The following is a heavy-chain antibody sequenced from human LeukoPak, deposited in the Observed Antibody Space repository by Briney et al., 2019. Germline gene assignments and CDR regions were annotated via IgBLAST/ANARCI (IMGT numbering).Heavy chain of an antibody. CDR1: GFTFSDYY. CDR3: ARHTVTTGGPGLSRVYFDY. V-gene: IGHV3-11*04. J-gene: IGHJ4*02. CDR2: ISSSGSTI. D-gene: IGHD4-11*01. Sequence: GGSLRLSCAASGFTFSDYYMSWIRQAPRKGLEWVSYISSSGSTIYYADSVKGRFTISRDNAKNSLYLQMNSLRAEDTAVYYCARHTVTTGGPGLSRVYFDYWGQGTLVTVSS.